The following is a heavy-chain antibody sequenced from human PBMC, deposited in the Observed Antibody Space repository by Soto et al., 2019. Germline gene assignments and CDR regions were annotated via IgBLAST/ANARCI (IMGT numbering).Heavy chain of an antibody. CDR2: IYHSGST. CDR1: GGSISSGGYS. J-gene: IGHJ3*02. V-gene: IGHV4-30-2*01. Sequence: QLQLQESGSGLVKPSQTLSLTCAVSGGSISSGGYSWSWIRQPPGKGLEWIGYIYHSGSTYYNPSLKSXXTXSXXRSKNQFSLKLSSVTAADTAVYYCASGVVRDAFDIWGQGTMVTVSS. CDR3: ASGVVRDAFDI. D-gene: IGHD2-15*01.